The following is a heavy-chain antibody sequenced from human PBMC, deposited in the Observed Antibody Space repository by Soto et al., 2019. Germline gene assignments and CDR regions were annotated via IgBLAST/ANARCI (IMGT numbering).Heavy chain of an antibody. CDR1: GFTFSSYG. V-gene: IGHV3-33*01. J-gene: IGHJ4*02. Sequence: QVQLVESGGGVVQPGRSLRLSCAASGFTFSSYGMHWVRQAPGKGLEWVAVIWYDGSNKYYADSVKGRFTISRDNSKNTLYLQMNSLRAEDTAVYYFARALLRWVAATPGDYWGQGTLVTVSS. CDR2: IWYDGSNK. CDR3: ARALLRWVAATPGDY. D-gene: IGHD2-15*01.